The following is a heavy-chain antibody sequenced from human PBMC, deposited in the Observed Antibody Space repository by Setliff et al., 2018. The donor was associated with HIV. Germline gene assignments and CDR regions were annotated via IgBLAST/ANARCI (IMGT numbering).Heavy chain of an antibody. D-gene: IGHD5-12*01. J-gene: IGHJ6*03. Sequence: GGSLRLSCAASGFAFDNYCMTWVRQAPGKGLEWVSAIGGSTTIKYADSVKGRFTISRDNAKNSLYLQLNSLRAEDTAVYYCARDQVAVDSVARWRKEYFMDVWGKGTTVTVSS. V-gene: IGHV3-48*01. CDR1: GFAFDNYC. CDR2: IGGSTTI. CDR3: ARDQVAVDSVARWRKEYFMDV.